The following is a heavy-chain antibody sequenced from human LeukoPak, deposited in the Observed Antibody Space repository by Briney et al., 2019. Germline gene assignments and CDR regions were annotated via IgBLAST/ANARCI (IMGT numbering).Heavy chain of an antibody. CDR3: ARIDYCGGDCSPDYYYYMDV. J-gene: IGHJ6*03. D-gene: IGHD2-21*02. Sequence: SGSTYYNPSLKSRVTITVDTSKNQFSLKQSSATAADTAVHYCARIDYCGGDCSPDYYYYMDVWGKGTTVTVSS. CDR2: SGST. V-gene: IGHV4-39*01.